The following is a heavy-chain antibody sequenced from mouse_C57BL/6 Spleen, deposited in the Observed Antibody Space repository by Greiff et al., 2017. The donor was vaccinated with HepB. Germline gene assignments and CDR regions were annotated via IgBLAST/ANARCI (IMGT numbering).Heavy chain of an antibody. V-gene: IGHV5-17*01. D-gene: IGHD1-1*01. J-gene: IGHJ2*01. CDR2: ISSGSSTI. CDR3: ARTYYYGPYYFDY. CDR1: GFTFSDYG. Sequence: DVKLVESGGGLVKPGGSLKLSCAASGFTFSDYGMHWVRQAPEKGLEWVAYISSGSSTIYYADTVKGRFTISRDNAKNTLFLQMTSLRSEDTAMYYCARTYYYGPYYFDYWGQGTTLTVSS.